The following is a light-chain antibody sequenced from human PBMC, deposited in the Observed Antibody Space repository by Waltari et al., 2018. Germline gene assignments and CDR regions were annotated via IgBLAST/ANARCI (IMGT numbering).Light chain of an antibody. CDR2: DAS. Sequence: DIQMTQSPSTVSASLGDRVTITCRASQNLNTFLSWYQQKPGAVPNLLIYDASTLERGVPSRFSGSGSGTHFTLTISGLQPDDFATYYCQQYYDYPINFGQGT. V-gene: IGKV1-5*01. CDR3: QQYYDYPIN. J-gene: IGKJ5*01. CDR1: QNLNTF.